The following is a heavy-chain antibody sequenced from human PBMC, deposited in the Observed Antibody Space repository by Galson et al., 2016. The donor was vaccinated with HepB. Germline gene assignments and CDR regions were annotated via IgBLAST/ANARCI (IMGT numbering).Heavy chain of an antibody. V-gene: IGHV4-34*01. CDR1: GGSLSGYY. CDR3: ARHPSNYNILTGYYDS. D-gene: IGHD3-9*01. CDR2: IYHTGTT. J-gene: IGHJ5*01. Sequence: TLSLTCAVYGGSLSGYYWSWIRQSPGKGLEWIGEIYHTGTTNYNPSLKSRVTISVDTSKNWFSLKLSSVTAADTAVYYCARHPSNYNILTGYYDSWGQGTLVTVSS.